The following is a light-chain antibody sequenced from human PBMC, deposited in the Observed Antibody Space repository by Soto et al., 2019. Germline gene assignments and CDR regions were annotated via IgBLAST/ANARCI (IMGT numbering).Light chain of an antibody. CDR2: GAS. CDR3: QQYNSYGWT. Sequence: EIVLTQSPGTLSLSPGERATLSCRASQSVSSSHLAWYQKKPGQAPRLLIYGASSRATGIPDRFSGSGSGTEFNLIISGLQTDDSATYYCQQYNSYGWTFGQGTKVDIK. CDR1: QSVSSSH. J-gene: IGKJ1*01. V-gene: IGKV3-20*01.